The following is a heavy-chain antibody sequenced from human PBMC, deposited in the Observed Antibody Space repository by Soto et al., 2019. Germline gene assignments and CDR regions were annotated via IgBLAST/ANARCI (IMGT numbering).Heavy chain of an antibody. V-gene: IGHV1-2*02. CDR1: GYTFTGYY. Sequence: GASVKVSCKASGYTFTGYYMHWVRQAPGQGLEWMGWINPNSGGTNYAQKFQGRVTMTRDTSISTAYMELSRLRSDDTAVYYCARWYYDFWSGYPLDYGMDVWGQGTTVTV. D-gene: IGHD3-3*01. J-gene: IGHJ6*02. CDR3: ARWYYDFWSGYPLDYGMDV. CDR2: INPNSGGT.